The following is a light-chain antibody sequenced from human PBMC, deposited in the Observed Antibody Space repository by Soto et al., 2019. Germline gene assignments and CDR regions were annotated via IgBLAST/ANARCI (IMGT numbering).Light chain of an antibody. CDR3: QQYYSYLRT. CDR2: AAS. CDR1: QGISSY. J-gene: IGKJ1*01. Sequence: AIRMTQSPSSLSASTGDRVNITCRASQGISSYLAWYQQKPGKAPKLLIYAASTLQSGVPSRFSGSGSGTDFTLTISCLQSEDFATYYCQQYYSYLRTFGQGTKVEIK. V-gene: IGKV1-8*01.